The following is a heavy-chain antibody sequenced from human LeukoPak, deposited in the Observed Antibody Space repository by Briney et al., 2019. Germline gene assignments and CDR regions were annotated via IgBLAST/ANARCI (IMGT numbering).Heavy chain of an antibody. J-gene: IGHJ5*02. D-gene: IGHD3-9*01. CDR2: ISGSGGST. CDR3: AKDPGHYDILTGYNWFDP. Sequence: GGSLRLSCAAFGLTFSSYAMSWVRQAPGKGLEWVSAISGSGGSTYYADSVKGRFTISRDNSKNTLYLQMNSLRAEDTAVYYCAKDPGHYDILTGYNWFDPWGQGTLVTVSS. V-gene: IGHV3-23*01. CDR1: GLTFSSYA.